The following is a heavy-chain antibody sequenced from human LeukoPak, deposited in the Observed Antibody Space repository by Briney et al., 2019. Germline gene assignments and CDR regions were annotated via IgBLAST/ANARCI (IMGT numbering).Heavy chain of an antibody. CDR1: GDSVSSGSYY. CDR2: IYYSGST. Sequence: SENLSLTCTVSGDSVSSGSYYWSWIRQPPGKGLEWIGYIYYSGSTNYNPSLKSRVTISVDTSKNQFSLKLSSVTAADTAVYYCARTGYSVDYWGQGTLVTVSP. D-gene: IGHD1-26*01. CDR3: ARTGYSVDY. J-gene: IGHJ4*02. V-gene: IGHV4-61*01.